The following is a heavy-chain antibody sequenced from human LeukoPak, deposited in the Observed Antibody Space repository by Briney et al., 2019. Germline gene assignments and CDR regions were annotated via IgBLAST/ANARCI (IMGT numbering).Heavy chain of an antibody. J-gene: IGHJ4*02. CDR1: GGSISSGDYY. V-gene: IGHV4-39*07. D-gene: IGHD4/OR15-4a*01. Sequence: SQTLSLTCTVSGGSISSGDYYWGWIRQPPGKGLEWIGNIYFNGKTYYNPSLKSRVSISLNTSKNQISLSLNSVTAADTAVYYCARLMVLRSFDYWGRGTLVTVSS. CDR3: ARLMVLRSFDY. CDR2: IYFNGKT.